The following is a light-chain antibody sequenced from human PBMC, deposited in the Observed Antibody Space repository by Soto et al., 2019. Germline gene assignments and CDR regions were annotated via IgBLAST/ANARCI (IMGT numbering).Light chain of an antibody. CDR3: SSYTTASTLGV. J-gene: IGLJ2*01. CDR2: DVS. V-gene: IGLV2-14*03. Sequence: QYALTQPASVSGSPGQSITISCTGTSSDVGGYNYVSWYQQHPGKDPKLMIYDVSNRPSVVSNRFSGSKSGNTASLTISGLQIEDEADYYCSSYTTASTLGVFGGGTMLTVL. CDR1: SSDVGGYNY.